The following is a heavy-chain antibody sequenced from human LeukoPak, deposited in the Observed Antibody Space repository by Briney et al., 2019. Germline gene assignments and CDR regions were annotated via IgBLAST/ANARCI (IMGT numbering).Heavy chain of an antibody. J-gene: IGHJ1*01. CDR3: AKGYCCSTSCYARFRH. CDR2: ISGSGGST. Sequence: GGSLRLSCAASGFTFSSYAMSWVRQAPGKGLEWVSAISGSGGSTYYADSVKGRFTISRDNSKNTLYLQMNSLRAEDTAVYYCAKGYCCSTSCYARFRHWGQGTLVTVSS. CDR1: GFTFSSYA. V-gene: IGHV3-23*01. D-gene: IGHD2-2*01.